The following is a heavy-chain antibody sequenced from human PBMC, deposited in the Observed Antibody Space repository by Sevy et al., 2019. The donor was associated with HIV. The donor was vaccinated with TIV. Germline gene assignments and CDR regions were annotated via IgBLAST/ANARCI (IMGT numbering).Heavy chain of an antibody. D-gene: IGHD1-26*01. CDR2: IIPIFGTA. V-gene: IGHV1-69*06. J-gene: IGHJ3*02. CDR1: GGTFSSYA. Sequence: ASVKVSCKASGGTFSSYAISWVRQAPGQGLEWMGGIIPIFGTANYAQKFQGRVTITADKSTRTAYMELSSLRSEDTAVYYCARDRRSGSRESAFDIWGQGTMVTVSS. CDR3: ARDRRSGSRESAFDI.